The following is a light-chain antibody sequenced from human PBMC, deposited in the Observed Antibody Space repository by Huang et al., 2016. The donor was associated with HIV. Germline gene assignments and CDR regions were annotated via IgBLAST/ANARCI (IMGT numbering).Light chain of an antibody. V-gene: IGKV2-30*01. CDR2: QVS. CDR1: QSLVSSYGDTY. Sequence: DVVMTQFPLSLPVTLGQPASIFCKSSQSLVSSYGDTYLNWFQQRPGQSPRRLIYQVSKRESGVPDRFSGSGSGNYFTLRINRVEAEEVAIYYCMQGTHWPGTFGQGTKMEI. CDR3: MQGTHWPGT. J-gene: IGKJ1*01.